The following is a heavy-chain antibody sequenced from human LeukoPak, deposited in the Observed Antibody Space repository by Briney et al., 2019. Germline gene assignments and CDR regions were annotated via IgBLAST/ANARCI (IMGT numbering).Heavy chain of an antibody. CDR2: IIPIFGTA. D-gene: IGHD2-15*01. J-gene: IGHJ3*02. Sequence: SVKVSCKASGGTFSSYAISWVRQAPGQGLEWMGGIIPIFGTANYAQKFQGRVTITADESTSTAYMELSSLRSEDTAVYYSARDVYCSGGSCYWSYGAFDIWGQGTMVTVSS. CDR3: ARDVYCSGGSCYWSYGAFDI. V-gene: IGHV1-69*13. CDR1: GGTFSSYA.